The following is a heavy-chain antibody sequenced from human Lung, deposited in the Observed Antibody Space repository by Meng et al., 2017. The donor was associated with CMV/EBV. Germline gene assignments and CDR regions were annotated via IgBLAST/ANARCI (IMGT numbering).Heavy chain of an antibody. D-gene: IGHD1-26*01. Sequence: AYGFIFSDYYMTWIRQAPGKGLEWVSYISSSGSIKKYADSVEGRFTISRDNAKKSLYLQMNSLRAEDTAFYYCARDFSAVHNWFDAWGQGTLVTVSS. J-gene: IGHJ5*02. CDR1: GFIFSDYY. CDR3: ARDFSAVHNWFDA. CDR2: ISSSGSIK. V-gene: IGHV3-11*04.